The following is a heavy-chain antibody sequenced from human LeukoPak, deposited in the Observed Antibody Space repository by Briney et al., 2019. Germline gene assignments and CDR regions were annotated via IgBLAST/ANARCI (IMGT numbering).Heavy chain of an antibody. CDR1: GYTFAKYY. V-gene: IGHV1-2*06. J-gene: IGHJ4*02. CDR2: INPNTGVT. CDR3: ARDYFGSGSYTDY. D-gene: IGHD3-10*01. Sequence: ASMKISCKTSGYTFAKYYIHWVRRAPGQGLEWMGRINPNTGVTRFEQKFEGRVILTSDTSLSTVYIEMTRLTSDDTAVYYCARDYFGSGSYTDYWGQGTLDTVSS.